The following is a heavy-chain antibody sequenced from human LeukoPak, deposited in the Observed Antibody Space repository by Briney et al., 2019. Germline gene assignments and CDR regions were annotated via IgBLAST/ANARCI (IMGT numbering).Heavy chain of an antibody. D-gene: IGHD1-26*01. J-gene: IGHJ5*02. V-gene: IGHV1-3*03. CDR2: INAGNGNT. CDR3: ARGPAGGTYRWFDH. Sequence: ASVKVSCKASGYTFTSYAMHWVRQAPGQRLEWMGWINAGNGNTKYSQEFQGRVTITRDTSASTAYMELSSLRSEDMAVYYCARGPAGGTYRWFDHWGQGTLVTVSS. CDR1: GYTFTSYA.